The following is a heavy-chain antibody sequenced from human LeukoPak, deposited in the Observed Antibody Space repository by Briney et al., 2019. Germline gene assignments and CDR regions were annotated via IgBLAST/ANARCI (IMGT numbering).Heavy chain of an antibody. J-gene: IGHJ4*02. CDR2: IESKADGGTT. Sequence: GGSLRLSCAASGFTFSDAWMNWVRQAPGKGLEWVGRIESKADGGTTDYAAPVKGRFAISRDDSKNTLYLQMSSLQTEDTAVYYCTTVGSSGDYYGSGSRYYFDYWGQGTLVTVSS. CDR1: GFTFSDAW. CDR3: TTVGSSGDYYGSGSRYYFDY. V-gene: IGHV3-15*04. D-gene: IGHD3-10*01.